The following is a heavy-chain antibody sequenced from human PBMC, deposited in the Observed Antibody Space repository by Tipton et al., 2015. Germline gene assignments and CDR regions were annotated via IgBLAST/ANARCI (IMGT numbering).Heavy chain of an antibody. D-gene: IGHD3-3*01. J-gene: IGHJ3*02. CDR2: IDHNSIT. CDR3: ARPRLYYDFWSGYYTSDAFDI. V-gene: IGHV4-34*10. Sequence: GLVKPSETLSLTCAVYDGSFSASYWSWIRQSSGKGLEWIGEIDHNSITNYNPSLKSRVTMSVETSKKQFSLKLTSVTAADTAVYYCARPRLYYDFWSGYYTSDAFDIWGQGTMVTVSS. CDR1: DGSFSASY.